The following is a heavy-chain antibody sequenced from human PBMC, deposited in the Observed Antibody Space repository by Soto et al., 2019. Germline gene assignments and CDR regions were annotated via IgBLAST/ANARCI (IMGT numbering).Heavy chain of an antibody. J-gene: IGHJ3*02. CDR2: INPNGGST. CDR3: AREKWLVRRNDPFDI. CDR1: GYTFINYY. V-gene: IGHV1-46*01. D-gene: IGHD6-19*01. Sequence: QVQLVQSGAEVKKPGASVKVSCKASGYTFINYYMHWVRQAPGQGLEWMGIINPNGGSTTYAQKFQGRVTLHRDTYTNTVNMELSSLRSEDTAVYYCAREKWLVRRNDPFDIWGQGTMVTVSS.